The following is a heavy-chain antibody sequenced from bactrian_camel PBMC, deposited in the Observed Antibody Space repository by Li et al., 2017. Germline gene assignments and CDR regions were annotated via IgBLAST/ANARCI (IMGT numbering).Heavy chain of an antibody. CDR1: KNIGSNYY. CDR3: ATALYGGSWYELSPNQGVGY. CDR2: IDGDGTT. J-gene: IGHJ6*01. D-gene: IGHD6*01. Sequence: HVQLVESGGGSVQAGGSLTLSCVLSKNIGSNYYLGWFRRAPGQLREGVAGIDGDGTTSYADSVKGRFTISRDSAKNTLYLQMNSLKTEDTAVYYCATALYGGSWYELSPNQGVGYWGQGTQVTVS. V-gene: IGHV3S53*01.